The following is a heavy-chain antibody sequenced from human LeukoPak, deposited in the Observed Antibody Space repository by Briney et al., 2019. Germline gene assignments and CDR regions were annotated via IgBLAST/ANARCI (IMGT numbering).Heavy chain of an antibody. J-gene: IGHJ4*02. D-gene: IGHD6-19*01. CDR3: ARGGLAVSGEFDY. V-gene: IGHV4-39*01. Sequence: SETLSLICTVSGGSISSSSYYWGWIRQPPGKGLEWIGSIYYSGSTYYNPSLKSRVTISVDTSKNQFSLKLSSVTAADTAVYYCARGGLAVSGEFDYWGQGTLVTVSS. CDR2: IYYSGST. CDR1: GGSISSSSYY.